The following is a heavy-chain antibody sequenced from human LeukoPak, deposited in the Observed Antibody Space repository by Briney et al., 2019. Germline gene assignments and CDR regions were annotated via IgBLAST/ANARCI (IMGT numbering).Heavy chain of an antibody. J-gene: IGHJ4*02. V-gene: IGHV4-38-2*02. CDR3: ARVVGPYYFDY. Sequence: SETLSLTCTVSGYSISSGYNWGWIRQSPGKGLEWVGRIFHSGSTYYNPSLKSRVTISVDTSKNQFSLKLTSVTAADTAVYYCARVVGPYYFDYWGQGTLVTVSS. CDR1: GYSISSGYN. CDR2: IFHSGST. D-gene: IGHD2-2*01.